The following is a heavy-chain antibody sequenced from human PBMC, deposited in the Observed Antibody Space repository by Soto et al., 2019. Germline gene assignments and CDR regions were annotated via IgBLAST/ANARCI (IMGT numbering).Heavy chain of an antibody. J-gene: IGHJ6*02. Sequence: GSLRLSCTASGFTFSRHAMTWVRQAPGKGLEWVSDIIDSGGSTYYADSVKGRFTISRDNSKSTLYLQMNSLRAEDTALYYCAKGRSYYYYYGVDVWGQGTTVTVSS. CDR1: GFTFSRHA. CDR2: IIDSGGST. V-gene: IGHV3-23*01. CDR3: AKGRSYYYYYGVDV.